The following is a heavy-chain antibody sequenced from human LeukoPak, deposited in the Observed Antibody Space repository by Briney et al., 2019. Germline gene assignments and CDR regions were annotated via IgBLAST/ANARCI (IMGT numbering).Heavy chain of an antibody. Sequence: PGGSLRLSCAASGFTFSSYAMSWVRQAPGKGLEWVSAISGSGGSTYYADSVKGRFTISRDNSKNTLYLQMNSLRAEDTAVYYCARDSDPSTVTTPSEGEADYWGQGTLVTVSS. D-gene: IGHD4-17*01. CDR1: GFTFSSYA. CDR3: ARDSDPSTVTTPSEGEADY. CDR2: ISGSGGST. J-gene: IGHJ4*02. V-gene: IGHV3-23*01.